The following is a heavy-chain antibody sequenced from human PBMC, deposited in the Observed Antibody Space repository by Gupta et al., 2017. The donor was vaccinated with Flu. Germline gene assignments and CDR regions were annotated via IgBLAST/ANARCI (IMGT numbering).Heavy chain of an antibody. J-gene: IGHJ4*02. V-gene: IGHV3-23*01. D-gene: IGHD5-12*01. CDR3: VVVATYDY. CDR2: ISGSGGST. Sequence: EVQLLDSGGGLVQPGGFLRLSCAASGFTFSSHAMSWVRQAPGKGLAWVSAISGSGGSTYYADSVKGRFTISKDNSKNTLYLQMNSLRAEDTAVYYVVVVATYDYWGQGTLVTVSS. CDR1: GFTFSSHA.